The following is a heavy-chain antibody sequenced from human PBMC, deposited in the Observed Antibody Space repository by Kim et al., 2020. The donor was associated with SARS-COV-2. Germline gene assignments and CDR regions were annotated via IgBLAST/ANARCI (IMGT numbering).Heavy chain of an antibody. Sequence: GGSLRLSCAASGFTFDDYAMHWVRQAPGKGLEWVSGISWNSGTIGYADSVKGRFTISRANAKNSLYLQMNSLRTEDTALYYCAKSKITMFQGVLYGMDV. CDR3: AKSKITMFQGVLYGMDV. J-gene: IGHJ6*01. CDR2: ISWNSGTI. V-gene: IGHV3-9*01. D-gene: IGHD3-10*01. CDR1: GFTFDDYA.